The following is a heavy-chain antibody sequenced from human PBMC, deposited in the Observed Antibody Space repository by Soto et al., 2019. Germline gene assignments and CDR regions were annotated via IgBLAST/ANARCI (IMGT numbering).Heavy chain of an antibody. CDR1: GFTVSRNY. Sequence: EVQLVESGGGLIQPGGSLRLSCAASGFTVSRNYMTWVRQPPGKGLEWVSNIDSGDTTYYADSVKGRFTISRDNSKNTLFLQMNSLRAEDTAVYYCARGGSLYYYHVVDVWGQGTTVTVSS. CDR3: ARGGSLYYYHVVDV. CDR2: IDSGDTT. J-gene: IGHJ6*02. D-gene: IGHD3-10*01. V-gene: IGHV3-53*03.